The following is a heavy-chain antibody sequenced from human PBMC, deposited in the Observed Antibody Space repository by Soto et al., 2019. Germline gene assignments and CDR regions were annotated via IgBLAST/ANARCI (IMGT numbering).Heavy chain of an antibody. CDR2: ISYDGSNK. CDR1: GFTFSSYG. J-gene: IGHJ4*02. D-gene: IGHD6-19*01. Sequence: QVQLVESGGGVVQPGRSLRLSCAASGFTFSSYGMHWVRQAPGKGLEWVAVISYDGSNKYYADSVKGRFTISRDNSKNTLYLQMNSLRAEDTAVYYCAKGEGYSSGPEETDLDYWGQGTLVTVSS. CDR3: AKGEGYSSGPEETDLDY. V-gene: IGHV3-30*18.